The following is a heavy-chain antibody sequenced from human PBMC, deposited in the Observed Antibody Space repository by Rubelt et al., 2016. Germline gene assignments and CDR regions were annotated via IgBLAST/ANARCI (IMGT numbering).Heavy chain of an antibody. CDR1: GGSISSSSYY. J-gene: IGHJ4*02. D-gene: IGHD6-19*01. CDR2: ISSSSSFT. CDR3: ARDLSAAVAQ. Sequence: QPQLQESGPGLVKPSETLSLTCTVSGGSISSSSYYWGWIRQAPGKGLEWVSYISSSSSFTNYEDSVKGRFTISRDNAKNSLYLQMNSLRGEDTAVYYCARDLSAAVAQWGQGTLVTVSS. V-gene: IGHV3-11*06.